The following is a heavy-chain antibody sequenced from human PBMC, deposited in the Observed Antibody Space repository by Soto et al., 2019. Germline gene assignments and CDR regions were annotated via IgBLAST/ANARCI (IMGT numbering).Heavy chain of an antibody. CDR2: IRSQAYGEKA. CDR3: TKNDDNGPD. V-gene: IGHV3-49*02. Sequence: GVSLRLSCATSGFTFANYPMSCVRQAPGKGPECLGFIRSQAYGEKADYAASVEGRLTISRDDSTRIAYMQMNNLKTEDTAVYYRTKNDDNGPDWAQGT. D-gene: IGHD1-1*01. CDR1: GFTFANYP. J-gene: IGHJ4*02.